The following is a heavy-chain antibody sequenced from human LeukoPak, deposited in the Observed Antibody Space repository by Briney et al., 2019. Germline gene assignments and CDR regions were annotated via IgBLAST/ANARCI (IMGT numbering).Heavy chain of an antibody. CDR1: GFTFSSYA. CDR3: AKDRTTLDSSGYYYPYYFDY. D-gene: IGHD3-22*01. J-gene: IGHJ4*02. CDR2: ISGSGGST. Sequence: GGSLRLSCAASGFTFSSYAMSWVRQAPGKGLEWVSAISGSGGSTYYADSVKGRFTISRDNSKNTLYLQMNSLRAGDTAVYYCAKDRTTLDSSGYYYPYYFDYWGQGTLVTVSS. V-gene: IGHV3-23*01.